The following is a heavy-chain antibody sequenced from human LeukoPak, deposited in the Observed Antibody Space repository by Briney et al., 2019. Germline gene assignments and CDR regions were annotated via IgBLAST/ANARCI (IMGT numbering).Heavy chain of an antibody. V-gene: IGHV1-18*01. CDR2: ISAYNGNT. CDR3: ARDVSDYYDSSGLGNWFDP. Sequence: APVTVSCKASGYTFTSYGISWVRQAPGQGLEWMGRISAYNGNTNYAQKLQGRVTMTTDTSTSTAYMELRSLRSDDTAVYYCARDVSDYYDSSGLGNWFDPWGQGTLVTVSS. J-gene: IGHJ5*02. D-gene: IGHD3-22*01. CDR1: GYTFTSYG.